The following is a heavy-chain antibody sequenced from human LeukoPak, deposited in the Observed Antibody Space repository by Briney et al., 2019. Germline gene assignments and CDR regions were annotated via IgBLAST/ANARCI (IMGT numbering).Heavy chain of an antibody. CDR1: GFTLGSANA. V-gene: IGHV3-23*01. CDR2: ISASGSAT. CDR3: AKGGGIYSYGRYYFDY. D-gene: IGHD5-18*01. Sequence: GGSLRLSCAASGFTLGSANAMTWVRQAPGKGLEWVSLISASGSATYYADSVRGRFAISRDISKNTLFLQMSSLRTEDTAVYYCAKGGGIYSYGRYYFDYWGQGTLVTVSS. J-gene: IGHJ4*02.